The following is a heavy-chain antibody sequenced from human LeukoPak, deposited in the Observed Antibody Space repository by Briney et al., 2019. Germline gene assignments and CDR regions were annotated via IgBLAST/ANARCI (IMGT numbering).Heavy chain of an antibody. CDR1: GYSFTSYW. Sequence: GESLKISCKGSGYSFTSYWIGWVRQMPGKGLEWMGIIYPGDSDTRYSPSFQGQVTISADKSISTAYLQWSSLKASDTAMYYCARHRGLGYCSSTSCYGSAPRGFDPWGQGTLVTVSS. CDR2: IYPGDSDT. V-gene: IGHV5-51*01. D-gene: IGHD2-2*01. J-gene: IGHJ5*02. CDR3: ARHRGLGYCSSTSCYGSAPRGFDP.